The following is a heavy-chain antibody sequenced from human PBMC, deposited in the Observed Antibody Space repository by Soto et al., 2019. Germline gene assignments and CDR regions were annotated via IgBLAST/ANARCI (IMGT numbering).Heavy chain of an antibody. CDR3: ARVREAVAGTDY. D-gene: IGHD6-19*01. CDR1: GFTFSSYS. Sequence: GGSLRLSCAASGFTFSSYSMNWVRQAPGKGLEWVSSISSSSSYIYYADSVKGRFTISRDNAKNSLYLQMNSLRAEDTAVYYCARVREAVAGTDYWGQGTLVTVSS. J-gene: IGHJ4*02. V-gene: IGHV3-21*01. CDR2: ISSSSSYI.